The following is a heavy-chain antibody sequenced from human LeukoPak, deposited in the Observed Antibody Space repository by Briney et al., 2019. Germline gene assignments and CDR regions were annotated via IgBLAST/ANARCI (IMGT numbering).Heavy chain of an antibody. D-gene: IGHD4-17*01. CDR3: ARVNPGYCDPLDY. J-gene: IGHJ4*02. CDR2: IYTNGAT. Sequence: SETLSLTCTVSGGSISVYYWTWIRQPAGKGLEWIGHIYTNGATRYTPSLQSRVIISADKSKKEVSLKLSSVTAADTAMYYCARVNPGYCDPLDYWGQGILVTVSS. V-gene: IGHV4-4*07. CDR1: GGSISVYY.